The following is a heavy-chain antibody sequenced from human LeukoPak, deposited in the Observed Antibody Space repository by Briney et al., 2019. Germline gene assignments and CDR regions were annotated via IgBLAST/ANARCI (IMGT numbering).Heavy chain of an antibody. CDR3: ATQYGSSAYYYYYGMDV. V-gene: IGHV3-30-3*01. D-gene: IGHD3-10*01. J-gene: IGHJ6*02. CDR1: GFTFSSYA. CDR2: ISYGGSNK. Sequence: GRSLRLSCAASGFTFSSYAMHWVRQAPGKGLEWVAVISYGGSNKYYADSVKGRFTISRDNSKNTLYLQMNSLRAEDTAVYYCATQYGSSAYYYYYGMDVWGQGTTVTVSS.